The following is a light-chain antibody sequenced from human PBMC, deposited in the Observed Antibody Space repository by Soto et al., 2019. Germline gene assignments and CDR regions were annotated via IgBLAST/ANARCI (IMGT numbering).Light chain of an antibody. CDR2: GAS. J-gene: IGKJ1*01. CDR3: QQYDSSPPT. V-gene: IGKV3-20*01. CDR1: QGISSSY. Sequence: ENMLTQSPGTLSLSPGERATLSCRASQGISSSYLAWYQQKPGQAPKLLIYGASSRATGSPDRFSGSGSGTDFTLTISRLEPEDFAVYYCQQYDSSPPTFGQGTKVDIK.